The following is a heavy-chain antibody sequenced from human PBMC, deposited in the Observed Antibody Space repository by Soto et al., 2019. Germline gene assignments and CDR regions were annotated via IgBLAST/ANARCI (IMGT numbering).Heavy chain of an antibody. CDR3: GEQKNGVIRALDY. V-gene: IGHV3-23*01. D-gene: IGHD3-3*01. J-gene: IGHJ4*02. CDR1: GFTFSNYA. Sequence: EVQILQSGGGLEQPGGSLRLSCAASGFTFSNYAMSWIRQAPGKGLEWVSTIRETGNTYYADSVRGRFATSRDNSENTPLLQNSNPRAEDPAVIYWGEQKNGVIRALDYWGQGTLVTVSS. CDR2: IRETGNT.